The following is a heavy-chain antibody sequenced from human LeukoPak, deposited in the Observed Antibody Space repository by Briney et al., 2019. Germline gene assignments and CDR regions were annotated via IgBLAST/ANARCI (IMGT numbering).Heavy chain of an antibody. CDR2: IKEDGSEK. CDR3: ARSRYSSGWYTYYFDH. J-gene: IGHJ4*02. V-gene: IGHV3-7*04. D-gene: IGHD6-13*01. Sequence: GVSQRLSCAPCGFTLRTFCVACVRRARGKGREWVANIKEDGSEKYYGDCGKGLFTLSRNNAGNSLYLQMNSLRADDTDVYYCARSRYSSGWYTYYFDHWGQGTLVTASS. CDR1: GFTLRTFC.